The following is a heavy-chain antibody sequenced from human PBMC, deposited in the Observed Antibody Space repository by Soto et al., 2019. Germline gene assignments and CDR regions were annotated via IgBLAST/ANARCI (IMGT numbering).Heavy chain of an antibody. CDR2: IIPIFGTA. CDR3: ARDPSGYSGYRIPGYYYGMDV. Sequence: SVKVSCKASGGTFSSYAISWVRQAPGQGLEWMGGIIPIFGTANYAQKFQGRVTITADESTSTAYMELSSLRSEDTAVYYCARDPSGYSGYRIPGYYYGMDVWGQGTTVTVSS. J-gene: IGHJ6*02. CDR1: GGTFSSYA. V-gene: IGHV1-69*13. D-gene: IGHD5-12*01.